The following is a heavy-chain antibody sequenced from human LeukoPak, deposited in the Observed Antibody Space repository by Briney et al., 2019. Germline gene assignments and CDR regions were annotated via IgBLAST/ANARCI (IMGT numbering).Heavy chain of an antibody. Sequence: SETLSLTCTVSRYSISTGYYWDWIRQPPGKGLEWIGTFYHGGSTYYNPSLKSRVTISVDTSKNQFSLNLTSVTAADTAVYYCARGRGYSYAHRFDYWGQGTLVTVSS. CDR1: RYSISTGYY. CDR2: FYHGGST. D-gene: IGHD5-18*01. J-gene: IGHJ4*02. CDR3: ARGRGYSYAHRFDY. V-gene: IGHV4-38-2*02.